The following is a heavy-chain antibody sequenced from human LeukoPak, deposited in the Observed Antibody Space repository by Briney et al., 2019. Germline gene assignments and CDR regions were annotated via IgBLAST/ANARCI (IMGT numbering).Heavy chain of an antibody. J-gene: IGHJ4*02. V-gene: IGHV3-30*18. CDR1: GFTFSSYG. CDR2: ISYDGSNK. Sequence: PGGSLRLSCAASGFTFSSYGMHWVRQAPGKGLEWVAVISYDGSNKYYADSVKGRFTISRDNSKNTLYLQMNSLRAEDTAVYYCAKEYYDSSGYLVDWGQGTLVTVSS. D-gene: IGHD3-22*01. CDR3: AKEYYDSSGYLVD.